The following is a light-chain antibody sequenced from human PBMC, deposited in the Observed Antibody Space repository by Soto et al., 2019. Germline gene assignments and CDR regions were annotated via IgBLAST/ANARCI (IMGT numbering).Light chain of an antibody. Sequence: QSVLTQPASVSGSPGQSITISCTGTISDVGSYNYVSWYQHHPGKAPKLMIYEVSNRPSRVSDRLAGSKSGNTASLTSSGLQAEDEADYYCSSYRSTNSLYVFGTGTKLTVL. CDR3: SSYRSTNSLYV. V-gene: IGLV2-14*01. J-gene: IGLJ1*01. CDR2: EVS. CDR1: ISDVGSYNY.